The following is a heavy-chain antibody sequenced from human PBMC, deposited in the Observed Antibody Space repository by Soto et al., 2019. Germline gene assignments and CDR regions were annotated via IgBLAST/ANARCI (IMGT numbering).Heavy chain of an antibody. CDR3: ARGSYGSGSYLLYYYYGMDV. V-gene: IGHV3-13*01. J-gene: IGHJ6*02. D-gene: IGHD3-10*01. Sequence: GGSLRLSCAASGFTFSSYDMHWVRQATGKGLEWVSAIGTAGDTYYPGSVKGRFTISRENAKNSLYLQMNSLRAGDTAVYYCARGSYGSGSYLLYYYYGMDVWGQGTTVTVSS. CDR2: IGTAGDT. CDR1: GFTFSSYD.